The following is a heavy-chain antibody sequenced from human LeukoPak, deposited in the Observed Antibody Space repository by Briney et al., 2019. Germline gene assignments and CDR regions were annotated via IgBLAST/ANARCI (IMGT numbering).Heavy chain of an antibody. CDR1: GFTFSSYA. D-gene: IGHD3-22*01. Sequence: PGGSLRLSCAASGFTFSSYAMSWVRQAPGKGLEWVSAISGSGGSTYYADSVKGRFTISRDNSKNTLYLQMNSLRAEDTAVYYCAKGVFPYYYDSSGYGAFDIWGQGTMVTVSS. CDR2: ISGSGGST. CDR3: AKGVFPYYYDSSGYGAFDI. J-gene: IGHJ3*02. V-gene: IGHV3-23*01.